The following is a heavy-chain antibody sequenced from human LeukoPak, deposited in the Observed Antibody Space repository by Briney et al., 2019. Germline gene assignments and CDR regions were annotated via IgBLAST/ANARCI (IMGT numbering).Heavy chain of an antibody. D-gene: IGHD2-15*01. J-gene: IGHJ4*02. Sequence: GGSLRLSCAASGFTLSAYWMHWVRQAPGKGLMWVSRIEGDGNRITYADSVKGRFTISRDNAKNTLDLQMNSLRAEDTAVYYCARDRGWPAIHFDLWGQGTLVTVSS. CDR2: IEGDGNRI. CDR1: GFTLSAYW. V-gene: IGHV3-74*01. CDR3: ARDRGWPAIHFDL.